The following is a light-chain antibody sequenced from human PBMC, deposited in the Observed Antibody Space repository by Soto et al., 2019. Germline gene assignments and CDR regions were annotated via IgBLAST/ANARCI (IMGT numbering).Light chain of an antibody. CDR3: QQYNNWPLT. CDR1: QSVSSN. J-gene: IGKJ4*01. V-gene: IGKV3-15*01. Sequence: EKVMKQSPATLSVSPGERATLSCRASQSVSSNLAWYQQKPGQAPRLLIYGASTRATGIPARFSGSGSGTEFTLTISGLQSEDFAVYYCQQYNNWPLTFGGGTKVEIK. CDR2: GAS.